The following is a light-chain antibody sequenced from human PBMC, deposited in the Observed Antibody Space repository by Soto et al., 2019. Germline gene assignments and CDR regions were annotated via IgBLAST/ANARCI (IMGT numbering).Light chain of an antibody. Sequence: QSVLTQPPSVSAAPGQKVTISCSGSSSNIGNNYVSWYQQFPGTAPNLLIYENNKRPPGIPARFSGSKSGTSATLGITGLQTGDEADYYCGTWDSSLSAGVFGGGTKLTVL. J-gene: IGLJ3*02. CDR2: ENN. CDR1: SSNIGNNY. CDR3: GTWDSSLSAGV. V-gene: IGLV1-51*02.